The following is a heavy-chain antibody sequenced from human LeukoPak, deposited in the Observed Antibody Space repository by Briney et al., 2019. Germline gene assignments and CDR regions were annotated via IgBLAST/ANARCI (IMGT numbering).Heavy chain of an antibody. D-gene: IGHD6-13*01. Sequence: KGGDSLKISCKGSGYRFTSYWIGWVRQMPGKGLEWMGIIYPGDSDTRYSPSFQGQVTISADKSISTAYLQWSSLKASDTAMYYCARPQQLDIYDAFDIWGQGTMVTVSS. CDR2: IYPGDSDT. CDR1: GYRFTSYW. CDR3: ARPQQLDIYDAFDI. J-gene: IGHJ3*02. V-gene: IGHV5-51*01.